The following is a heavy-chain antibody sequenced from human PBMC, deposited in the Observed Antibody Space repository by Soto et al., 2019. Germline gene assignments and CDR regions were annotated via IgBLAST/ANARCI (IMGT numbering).Heavy chain of an antibody. J-gene: IGHJ5*02. CDR1: GFTFSTYG. CDR2: ISYDGVNK. Sequence: PGGSLRLSCAASGFTFSTYGMHWVRQAPGKGLEWVAVISYDGVNKYYADSVKGRFTISRDNSKNTLYLQMNSLRAEDTVVYYCARDMGSTWARGWFDPWGQGALVTVSS. D-gene: IGHD6-13*01. V-gene: IGHV3-30*03. CDR3: ARDMGSTWARGWFDP.